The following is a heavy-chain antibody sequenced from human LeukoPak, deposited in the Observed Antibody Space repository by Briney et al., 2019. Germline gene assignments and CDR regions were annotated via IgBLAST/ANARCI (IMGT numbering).Heavy chain of an antibody. J-gene: IGHJ5*02. Sequence: GGSLRLSCAASGFTFSSYGMTWVRQAPGKGLEWVSAISGSGGSTYYADSVKGRFTISRDNSKNTLYLQMNNLRAEDTAVYYCAKAGFSSSWSKPDNWFDPWGQGTLVTVSS. V-gene: IGHV3-23*01. CDR3: AKAGFSSSWSKPDNWFDP. CDR2: ISGSGGST. D-gene: IGHD6-13*01. CDR1: GFTFSSYG.